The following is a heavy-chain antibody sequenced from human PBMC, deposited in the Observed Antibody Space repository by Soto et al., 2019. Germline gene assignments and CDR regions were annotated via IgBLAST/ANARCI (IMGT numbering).Heavy chain of an antibody. V-gene: IGHV6-1*01. CDR2: TYYRSKWYN. D-gene: IGHD6-13*01. Sequence: QSQTLSITCAISGDSVSSNSAAWNWIRQSPSRGLEWLGRTYYRSKWYNDYAVSVKSRITINPDTSKNQYSQRLNSVTPEDTAVYYCARDWQMGSSWKLSFDYWGQGTLVTVSS. CDR3: ARDWQMGSSWKLSFDY. CDR1: GDSVSSNSAA. J-gene: IGHJ4*02.